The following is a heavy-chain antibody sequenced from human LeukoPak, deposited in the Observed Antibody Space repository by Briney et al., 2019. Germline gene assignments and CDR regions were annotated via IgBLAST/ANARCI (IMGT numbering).Heavy chain of an antibody. V-gene: IGHV4-34*01. Sequence: SETLSLNCAVYGGSFSGYYWSWIRQPPGKGLEWIGEINHSGSTNYNPSLKSRVTISVDTSKNQFSLKLSSVTAADTAVYYCARALRVRSSGYYFRNDAFDIWGQGTMVTVSS. D-gene: IGHD3-22*01. CDR1: GGSFSGYY. CDR2: INHSGST. CDR3: ARALRVRSSGYYFRNDAFDI. J-gene: IGHJ3*02.